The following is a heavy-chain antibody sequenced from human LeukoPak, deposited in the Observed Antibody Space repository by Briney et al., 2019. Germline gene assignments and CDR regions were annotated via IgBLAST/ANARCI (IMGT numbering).Heavy chain of an antibody. D-gene: IGHD2-8*02. CDR2: IIHIFGTA. CDR3: ARAFDRSNSPTGFDY. CDR1: GGTFSSYA. Sequence: ASVKVSCKASGGTFSSYAISWVRQAPGQGLEWMGGIIHIFGTANYAQKFQGRVTITADKSTSTAYMELSSLRSEDTAVYYCARAFDRSNSPTGFDYWGQGTLVTVSS. V-gene: IGHV1-69*06. J-gene: IGHJ4*02.